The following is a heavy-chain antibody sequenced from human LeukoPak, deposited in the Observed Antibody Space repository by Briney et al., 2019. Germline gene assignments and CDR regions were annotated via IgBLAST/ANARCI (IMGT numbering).Heavy chain of an antibody. D-gene: IGHD3-22*01. J-gene: IGHJ3*02. CDR2: IIPIFGTA. Sequence: ASVKVSCKASGYTFTSYYMHWVRQAPGQGLEWMGGIIPIFGTANYAQKFQGSVTITTDESTSTAYMELSSLRSEDTAVYYCARPSYDSSGYYTDAFDIWGQGTMVTVSS. CDR3: ARPSYDSSGYYTDAFDI. CDR1: GYTFTSYY. V-gene: IGHV1-69*05.